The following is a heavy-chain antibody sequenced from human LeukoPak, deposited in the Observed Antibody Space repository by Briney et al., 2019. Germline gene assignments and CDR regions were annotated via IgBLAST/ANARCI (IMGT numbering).Heavy chain of an antibody. CDR2: ISGSGHST. CDR1: GFTFSSYA. D-gene: IGHD2-21*02. CDR3: AKDKGRHIVVVTANFGY. J-gene: IGHJ4*02. V-gene: IGHV3-23*01. Sequence: GGSLRLSCAASGFTFSSYAMGWVRQAPGKGLEWVSAISGSGHSTYYADSVKGRFTISRDSSKNTLYLQMNSLRAEDTAVYYCAKDKGRHIVVVTANFGYWGQGTLVTVSS.